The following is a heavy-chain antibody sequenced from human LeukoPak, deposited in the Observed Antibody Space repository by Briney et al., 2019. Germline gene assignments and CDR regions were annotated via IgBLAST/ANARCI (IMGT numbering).Heavy chain of an antibody. CDR1: GGSISSSNW. D-gene: IGHD3-9*01. J-gene: IGHJ5*02. CDR2: IYHSGST. V-gene: IGHV4-4*02. CDR3: ARRYYDILTGYYNWFDP. Sequence: PSGTLSLTCAVSGGSISSSNWWSWVRQPPGKGLEWIGEIYHSGSTNYNPSLKSRVTISVDKSKNQFSLKLSSVTAADTAVYYCARRYYDILTGYYNWFDPWGQGTLVTVSS.